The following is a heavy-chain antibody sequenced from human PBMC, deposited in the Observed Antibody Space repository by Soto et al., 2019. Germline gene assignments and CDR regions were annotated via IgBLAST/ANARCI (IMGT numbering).Heavy chain of an antibody. Sequence: EVQLVESGGGLVQPGGPLRLSCAASGFAFSTYWMTWVRQAPGKGLDWVANIDRDESEKYYVDYVEGRFIVSRDNAKNSLYLQMNNLRVEDTAVYYCARLSDSLFKFGLDVWGQGTTVTVSS. CDR1: GFAFSTYW. CDR3: ARLSDSLFKFGLDV. J-gene: IGHJ6*02. CDR2: IDRDESEK. V-gene: IGHV3-7*04. D-gene: IGHD3-10*02.